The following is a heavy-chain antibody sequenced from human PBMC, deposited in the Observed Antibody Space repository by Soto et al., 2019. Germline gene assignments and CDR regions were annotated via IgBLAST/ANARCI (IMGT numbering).Heavy chain of an antibody. Sequence: XSVKVSCKAAGYTFTSYYMHWVRQAPGQGLEWMGIINPSGGSTSYAQKFQGRVTMTRDRSTSTVYMELSSLRSEDTAVYYCARDQITRTSCPYWGAHFESGYCRGYGMDVWGQGTTVTVSS. J-gene: IGHJ6*02. CDR1: GYTFTSYY. V-gene: IGHV1-46*01. CDR3: ARDQITRTSCPYWGAHFESGYCRGYGMDV. CDR2: INPSGGST. D-gene: IGHD3-3*01.